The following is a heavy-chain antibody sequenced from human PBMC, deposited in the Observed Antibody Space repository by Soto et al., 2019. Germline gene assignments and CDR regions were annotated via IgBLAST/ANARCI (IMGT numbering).Heavy chain of an antibody. CDR1: WLSLSTSGVG. CDR2: IYWDDDK. J-gene: IGHJ4*02. V-gene: IGHV2-5*02. CDR3: AHSPYSSSSYYFDY. D-gene: IGHD6-6*01. Sequence: QITLKESGPTLVKPTQTLTLTCTFSWLSLSTSGVGVGWIRQPPGKALEWLALIYWDDDKRDSPFLKSRLTITKDTSKNQVVLTMTNMDPVDTATYYCAHSPYSSSSYYFDYWGQGTLVTVSS.